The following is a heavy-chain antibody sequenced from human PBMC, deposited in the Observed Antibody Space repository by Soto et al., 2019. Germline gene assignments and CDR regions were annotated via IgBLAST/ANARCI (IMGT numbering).Heavy chain of an antibody. Sequence: GGSLRLSCAASGFTFSSYAMSWVRQAPGKGLEWVSAISGSGGSTYYADSVKGRFTISRDNSKNTLYLQMKSLRAEDTAVYYCAKEGAGIVGYYYYGMDVWGQGTTVTVSS. CDR3: AKEGAGIVGYYYYGMDV. CDR1: GFTFSSYA. J-gene: IGHJ6*02. D-gene: IGHD1-26*01. V-gene: IGHV3-23*01. CDR2: ISGSGGST.